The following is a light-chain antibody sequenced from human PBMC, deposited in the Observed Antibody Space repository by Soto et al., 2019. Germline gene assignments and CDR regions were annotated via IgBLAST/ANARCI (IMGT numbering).Light chain of an antibody. J-gene: IGKJ2*01. V-gene: IGKV1-5*03. CDR2: KAS. Sequence: DDQMTQSPSTLSASVGDRVTITCRASQSISSWLAWYQQKPGKAPKLLIYKASSLESGVPSRFSGSGSGTEFTLTISSLQPDDFATYYCQQYNSYPYTFGQGTKVDI. CDR3: QQYNSYPYT. CDR1: QSISSW.